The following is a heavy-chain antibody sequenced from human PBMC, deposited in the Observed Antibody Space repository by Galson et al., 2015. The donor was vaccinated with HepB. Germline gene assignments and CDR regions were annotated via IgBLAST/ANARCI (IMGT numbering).Heavy chain of an antibody. CDR1: GVTLSSYT. CDR3: ASNLDIVVVPAAIPNNNYYYYGMDV. D-gene: IGHD2-2*02. V-gene: IGHV3-48*04. Sequence: SLRLSCAASGVTLSSYTMNWVRQAPGKELQWISYISTNGATIHYADSVKGRFTIARDNARNSIFLQMNSLRVEDTAVYYCASNLDIVVVPAAIPNNNYYYYGMDVWGQGTTVTVSS. J-gene: IGHJ6*02. CDR2: ISTNGATI.